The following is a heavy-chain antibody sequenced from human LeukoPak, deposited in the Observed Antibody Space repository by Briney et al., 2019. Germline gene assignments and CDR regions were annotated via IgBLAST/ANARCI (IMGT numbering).Heavy chain of an antibody. CDR3: YGGNAEQ. CDR1: GFTFSSCW. Sequence: GGSLRLSCAASGFTFSSCWMHWVRQAPGKGLVWFSGINTDGSSTNYADSVKGRFTISRDNAKNTLYLQMNSLRVEDMAVYYCYGGNAEQWGQGTLVTVSS. D-gene: IGHD4-23*01. V-gene: IGHV3-74*01. J-gene: IGHJ1*01. CDR2: INTDGSST.